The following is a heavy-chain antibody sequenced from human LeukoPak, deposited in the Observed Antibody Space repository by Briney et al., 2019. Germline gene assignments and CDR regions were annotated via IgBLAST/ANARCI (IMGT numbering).Heavy chain of an antibody. V-gene: IGHV4-59*01. CDR3: ARGSPGYSYGSGSIDY. J-gene: IGHJ4*02. CDR2: IYYSGST. Sequence: SETLSLTCTVSGGFISSYYWSWIRQPPGKGLEWIGYIYYSGSTNYNPSLKSRVTISVDTSKNQFSLKLSSVTAADTAVYYCARGSPGYSYGSGSIDYWGQGTLVTVSS. CDR1: GGFISSYY. D-gene: IGHD5-18*01.